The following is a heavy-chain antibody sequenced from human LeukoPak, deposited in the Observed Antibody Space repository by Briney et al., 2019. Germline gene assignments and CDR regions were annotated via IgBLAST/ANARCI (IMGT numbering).Heavy chain of an antibody. J-gene: IGHJ4*02. CDR1: GFTFSAYA. Sequence: GGSLRLSCAASGFTFSAYAMHWVRQAPGKGLEWVAVIPYDGSNKYYADSVKGRFTISRDNSKNTLYLQMNSLRTEDTAVYFCARAGYYGSGSQNTFDYWGQGTLVTVSS. CDR2: IPYDGSNK. D-gene: IGHD3-10*01. CDR3: ARAGYYGSGSQNTFDY. V-gene: IGHV3-30*07.